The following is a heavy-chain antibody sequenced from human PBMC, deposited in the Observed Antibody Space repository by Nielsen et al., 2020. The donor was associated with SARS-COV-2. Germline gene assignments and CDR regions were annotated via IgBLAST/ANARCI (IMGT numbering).Heavy chain of an antibody. D-gene: IGHD3-16*01. Sequence: SETLSLTCAVSGGSISSGGYSWSWIRQPPGKGLEWIGYIYHSGRTYYNPSLKSRVTISVDRSKNQFSLNLSSVTAADTAVYYCARGGRITFGGADDAFDIWGQGTMVTVSS. V-gene: IGHV4-30-2*01. CDR1: GGSISSGGYS. J-gene: IGHJ3*02. CDR3: ARGGRITFGGADDAFDI. CDR2: IYHSGRT.